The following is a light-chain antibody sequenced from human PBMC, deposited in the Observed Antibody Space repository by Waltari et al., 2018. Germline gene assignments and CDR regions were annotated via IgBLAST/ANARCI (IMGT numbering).Light chain of an antibody. CDR3: QQASRGPLT. CDR1: QSTGRY. J-gene: IGKJ2*01. Sequence: TCRASQSTGRYLSWYQQKSGRAPKLLISFASSLESGVPSRFSGTGSGTDFTLTINSLQPEDIGTYYCQQASRGPLTFGQGTKIEI. V-gene: IGKV1-39*01. CDR2: FAS.